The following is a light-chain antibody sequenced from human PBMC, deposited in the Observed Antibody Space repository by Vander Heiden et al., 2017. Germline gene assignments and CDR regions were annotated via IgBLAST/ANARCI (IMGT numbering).Light chain of an antibody. CDR2: DVS. CDR3: SAYTSSSTVV. CDR1: SSDVGGYNY. Sequence: QSALTQPASVSGSPGQSLTISCPGTSSDVGGYNYVSWYQQHPGKAPKLMIYDVSNRPSGVSNRFSGSKSGNTASLTISGRQAEDEADYYCSAYTSSSTVVFGGGTKLTVL. J-gene: IGLJ2*01. V-gene: IGLV2-14*01.